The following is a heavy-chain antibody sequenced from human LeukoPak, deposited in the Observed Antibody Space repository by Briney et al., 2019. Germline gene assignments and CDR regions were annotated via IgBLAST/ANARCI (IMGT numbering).Heavy chain of an antibody. D-gene: IGHD3-10*01. CDR2: INPNSGGT. CDR1: GYTFTGYY. V-gene: IGHV1-2*02. CDR3: ARNYYGSGNWFDP. J-gene: IGHJ5*02. Sequence: ASVKVSCKASGYTFTGYYLHWVRQAPGQGLEWMGWINPNSGGTNYAQIFQGRVTMTRDTSITTAYMELSRLRSDDTAVYYCARNYYGSGNWFDPWGQGTLVTVSS.